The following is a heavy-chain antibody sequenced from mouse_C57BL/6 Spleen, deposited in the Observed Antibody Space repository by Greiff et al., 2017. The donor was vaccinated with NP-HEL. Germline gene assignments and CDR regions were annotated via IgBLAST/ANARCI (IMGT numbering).Heavy chain of an antibody. CDR2: IWSGGST. J-gene: IGHJ2*01. CDR3: ARKGNWDFEY. CDR1: GFSLTSYG. Sequence: QVQLKESGPGLVQPSQSLSITCTVSGFSLTSYGVHWVRQSPGKGLEWLGVIWSGGSTDYNAAFISRLSISKDNTKSQVFFKMNSLQAEDTAIYYCARKGNWDFEYGGQGTTLTVSS. V-gene: IGHV2-2*01.